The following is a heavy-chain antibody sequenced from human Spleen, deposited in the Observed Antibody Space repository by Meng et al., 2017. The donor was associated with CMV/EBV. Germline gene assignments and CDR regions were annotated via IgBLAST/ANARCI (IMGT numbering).Heavy chain of an antibody. D-gene: IGHD4/OR15-4a*01. CDR1: GSSISSTTW. CDR2: IYYSGSA. CDR3: ASNVPGTSANYD. J-gene: IGHJ4*02. Sequence: QVQQQESGQGPVKSSDTLSLTCAVTGSSISSTTWWGGSRQPPGREVEWSVYIYYSGSASYNPSLKSRVTMTVDTTKNQYSLHLNSVTAVDTAVYYCASNVPGTSANYDWGQGTLVTVSS. V-gene: IGHV4-28*01.